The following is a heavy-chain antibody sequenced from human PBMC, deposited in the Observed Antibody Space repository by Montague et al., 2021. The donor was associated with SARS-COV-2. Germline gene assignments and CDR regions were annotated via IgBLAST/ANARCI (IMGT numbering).Heavy chain of an antibody. CDR1: GYSISSGYY. Sequence: SETLSLTCTVSGYSISSGYYWGWIRQPPGKGLEWIGSIYHSGSTYYNPSLKSRVTISVDTSKNQFSLKLSSVTAADTAVYYCARHLVYCSSTSCYEGRFDPWGQGTLVTVSS. J-gene: IGHJ5*02. CDR2: IYHSGST. V-gene: IGHV4-38-2*02. D-gene: IGHD2-2*01. CDR3: ARHLVYCSSTSCYEGRFDP.